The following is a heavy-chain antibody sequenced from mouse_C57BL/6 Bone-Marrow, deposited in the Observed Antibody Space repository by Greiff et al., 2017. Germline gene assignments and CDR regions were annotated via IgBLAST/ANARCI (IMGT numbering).Heavy chain of an antibody. CDR1: GFNIKDDY. CDR3: SSFDGNYFDF. V-gene: IGHV14-4*01. J-gene: IGHJ2*01. D-gene: IGHD2-3*01. CDR2: IDPEIGET. Sequence: VQLQQSGAELVRPGASVKLSCTASGFNIKDDYIHWVKQRPEQGLEWIGWIDPEIGETEYASKFQSKATKTSDTSSNTAYLQLSSLTSEDTAVFYCSSFDGNYFDFWGQGTPLTVAS.